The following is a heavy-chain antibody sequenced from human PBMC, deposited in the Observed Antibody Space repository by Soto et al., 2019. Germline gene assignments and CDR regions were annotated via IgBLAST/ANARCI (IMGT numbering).Heavy chain of an antibody. D-gene: IGHD3-10*01. CDR2: VYYTGNT. CDR1: GGSISNGNYY. V-gene: IGHV4-39*01. J-gene: IGHJ2*01. Sequence: QLQLQESGPGLVKPSETLYLTCTVSGGSISNGNYYWGWIRQPPGKGLEWIGSVYYTGNTHYSPSLPKRVTLSVDRSKNQFSLKLTSVTAADTAEYYCASESGSGGYPDWHFNLWGRGTLVTVSS. CDR3: ASESGSGGYPDWHFNL.